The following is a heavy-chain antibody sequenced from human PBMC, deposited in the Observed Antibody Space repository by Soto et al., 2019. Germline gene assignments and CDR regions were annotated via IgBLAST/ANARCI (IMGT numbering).Heavy chain of an antibody. V-gene: IGHV3-23*01. CDR3: AKEALTVAGNNFDS. CDR1: GFTFTTYA. CDR2: ISGSGAGT. Sequence: EIELLESGGGSVQPGGSLRLSCAASGFTFTTYAMGWVRQAPGKGLEWVSSISGSGAGTFYADSVKGRFTISRDNAKKMVYLQMNGLRADDTAVYYCAKEALTVAGNNFDSWGQGTLVTVSS. D-gene: IGHD6-19*01. J-gene: IGHJ4*02.